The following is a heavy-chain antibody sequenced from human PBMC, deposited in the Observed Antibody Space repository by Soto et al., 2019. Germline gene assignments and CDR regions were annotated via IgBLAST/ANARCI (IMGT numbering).Heavy chain of an antibody. CDR1: GGSFSGYY. CDR3: ARHRLSPYYYDSSGYSEYFQH. CDR2: INHSGST. J-gene: IGHJ1*01. V-gene: IGHV4-34*01. D-gene: IGHD3-22*01. Sequence: SETLSLTCAVYGGSFSGYYWSWIRQPPGKGLEWIGEINHSGSTNYNPSLKSRVTISVDTSKNQFSLKLSSVTAADTAVYYCARHRLSPYYYDSSGYSEYFQHWGQGTLVTVSS.